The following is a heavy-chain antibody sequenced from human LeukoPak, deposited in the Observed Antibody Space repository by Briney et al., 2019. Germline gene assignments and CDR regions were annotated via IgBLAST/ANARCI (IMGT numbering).Heavy chain of an antibody. V-gene: IGHV1-18*01. CDR1: GGTFTSYG. CDR3: ARVSSSWYYFDY. D-gene: IGHD6-13*01. J-gene: IGHJ4*02. CDR2: ISGYNGNT. Sequence: ASVKVSCKASGGTFTSYGFSWVRQAPGQGLEWMGWISGYNGNTNYAQKLQGRVTMNTDTSTSTAYMELRSLISDDTAIYYCARVSSSWYYFDYWGQGTLVTVSS.